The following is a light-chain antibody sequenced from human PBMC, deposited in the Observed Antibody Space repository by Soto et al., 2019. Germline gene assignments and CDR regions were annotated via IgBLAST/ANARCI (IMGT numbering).Light chain of an antibody. CDR3: QQAASFPIT. V-gene: IGKV1-12*01. CDR1: QSISSW. J-gene: IGKJ5*01. CDR2: TAS. Sequence: DIQMTQSPSTMSASVGDRVTIPCRASQSISSWLAWYQQKPGEAPNLLIYTASSLQSGVPSRFSGSGSGTDFTLTINGLQPEDVATYYCQQAASFPITFGQGTRPEIK.